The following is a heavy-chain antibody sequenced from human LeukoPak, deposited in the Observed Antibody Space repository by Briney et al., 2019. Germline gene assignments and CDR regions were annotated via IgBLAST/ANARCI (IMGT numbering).Heavy chain of an antibody. V-gene: IGHV3-74*01. CDR1: GFTFTTHW. Sequence: GGSLRLSCGASGFTFTTHWIHWVRQAPGKGLVWVSRIKPDGSDTNYADSVKGRFTISRDNAKNTVYLQMNSLRAEDTAVYSCARGKYGGYFIDYWGQGTLVTVPS. D-gene: IGHD5-12*01. CDR2: IKPDGSDT. CDR3: ARGKYGGYFIDY. J-gene: IGHJ4*02.